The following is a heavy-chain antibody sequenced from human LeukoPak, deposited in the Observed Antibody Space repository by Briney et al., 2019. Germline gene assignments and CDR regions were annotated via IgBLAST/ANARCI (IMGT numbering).Heavy chain of an antibody. Sequence: PGGSLRLSCAASGFTFSSCDMSWVRQPPGKGLEWVSAISVVGGSTYYADSVKGRFTSSRDNSKNTLYLQMNSLRAEDTAVYYCAKGGWLEYWGQGTLVTVSS. CDR2: ISVVGGST. V-gene: IGHV3-23*01. D-gene: IGHD6-19*01. CDR3: AKGGWLEY. CDR1: GFTFSSCD. J-gene: IGHJ4*02.